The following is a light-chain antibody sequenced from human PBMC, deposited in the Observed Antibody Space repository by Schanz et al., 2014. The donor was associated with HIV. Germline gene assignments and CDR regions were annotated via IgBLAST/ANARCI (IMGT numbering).Light chain of an antibody. Sequence: DIQLTQSPALLSASVGDRVTITCRASQTISNSLAWYQQRPGKAPKVLIYAASSLQRGAPSRFSGSGSGTEFTLTISSLQPEDFATYYCQQYNSYSPMYTFGQGTKLEIK. CDR2: AAS. CDR1: QTISNS. J-gene: IGKJ2*01. V-gene: IGKV1-9*01. CDR3: QQYNSYSPMYT.